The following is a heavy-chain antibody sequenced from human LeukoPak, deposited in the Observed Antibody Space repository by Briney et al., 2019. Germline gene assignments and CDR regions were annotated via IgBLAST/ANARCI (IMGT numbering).Heavy chain of an antibody. CDR2: ISGSGGST. D-gene: IGHD3-22*01. CDR1: GFTFSSYA. J-gene: IGHJ4*02. V-gene: IGHV3-23*01. Sequence: GGSLRLSCAASGFTFSSYAMSWVRQAPGKGLEWVSAISGSGGSTYYADSVKGRFTISRDNSKNTLYLQMNSLGAEDTAVYYCAKANYYDSSGYYLLDYWGQGTLVTDSS. CDR3: AKANYYDSSGYYLLDY.